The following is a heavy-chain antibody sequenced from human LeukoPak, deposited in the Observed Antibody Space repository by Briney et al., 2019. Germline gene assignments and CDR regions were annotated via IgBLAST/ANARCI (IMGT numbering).Heavy chain of an antibody. D-gene: IGHD3-10*01. CDR2: ISGSGGST. J-gene: IGHJ5*02. CDR1: GFTFSSYG. V-gene: IGHV3-23*01. Sequence: GGSLRLSCAASGFTFSSYGMSWVRQAPGKGLEWVSAISGSGGSTYYADSVKGRFTISRDNSKNTLYLQMNSLRAEDTAVYYCAKVGWFGPQYNWFDPWGQGTLVTVSS. CDR3: AKVGWFGPQYNWFDP.